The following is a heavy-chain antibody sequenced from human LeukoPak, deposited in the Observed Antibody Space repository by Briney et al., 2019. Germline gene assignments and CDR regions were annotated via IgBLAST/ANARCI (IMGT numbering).Heavy chain of an antibody. CDR1: GGPLNQFS. CDR2: IIPIFGTA. CDR3: GSGSHESSSAPYRN. D-gene: IGHD1-26*01. J-gene: IGHJ4*02. V-gene: IGHV1-69*01. Sequence: SVKAPRKTFGGPLNQFSNSLVRQAPGQGLEWMGGIIPIFGTANYAQKFQGRVTITADESTSTAYMELSSLRSEDTAVYYCGSGSHESSSAPYRNWGQGTMVTVSS.